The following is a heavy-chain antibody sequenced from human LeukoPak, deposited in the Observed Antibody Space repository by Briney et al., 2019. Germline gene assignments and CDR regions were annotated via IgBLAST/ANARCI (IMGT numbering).Heavy chain of an antibody. CDR3: ARGRLRYFDWYALRY. J-gene: IGHJ4*02. D-gene: IGHD3-9*01. Sequence: ASVKVSCKASGYTFTTYDINWVRQATGQGLEWMGWMNPNSGNTGYAQKFQGRVTITRDTSASTAYMELSSLRSEDTAVYYCARGRLRYFDWYALRYWGQGTLVTVSS. CDR2: MNPNSGNT. V-gene: IGHV1-8*01. CDR1: GYTFTTYD.